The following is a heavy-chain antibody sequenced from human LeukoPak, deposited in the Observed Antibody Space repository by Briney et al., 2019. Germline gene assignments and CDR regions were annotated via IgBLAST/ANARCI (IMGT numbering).Heavy chain of an antibody. Sequence: PGGSLRLSCAASGFTFSTYYMNWVRQAPGKGLEWVSFITGSSSYIYYTDSVKGRFTISRDNAKNSLFLQIDSLRDEGTAVYYCASGFSGSPYFDYGGEGTLVTVSP. D-gene: IGHD5-12*01. CDR1: GFTFSTYY. V-gene: IGHV3-21*01. J-gene: IGHJ4*02. CDR3: ASGFSGSPYFDY. CDR2: ITGSSSYI.